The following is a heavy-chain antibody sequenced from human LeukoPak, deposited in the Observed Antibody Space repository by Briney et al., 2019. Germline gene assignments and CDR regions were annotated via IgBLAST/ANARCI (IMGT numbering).Heavy chain of an antibody. J-gene: IGHJ3*02. CDR3: VTRSKVVVPAALDAFDI. D-gene: IGHD2-2*01. Sequence: GGSLRLSCAASGFTFSSYAMSWVRQAPGKGLEWVSAISGSGGRTYYGDSVKGRFTISRDNSKNTLYLQMNSLRAEDTAVYYCVTRSKVVVPAALDAFDIWGQGTMVTVSS. V-gene: IGHV3-23*01. CDR2: ISGSGGRT. CDR1: GFTFSSYA.